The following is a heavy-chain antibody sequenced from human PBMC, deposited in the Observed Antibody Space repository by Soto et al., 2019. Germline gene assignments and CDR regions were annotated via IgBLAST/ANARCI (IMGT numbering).Heavy chain of an antibody. D-gene: IGHD6-13*01. J-gene: IGHJ4*02. CDR3: ARDQRTSTWGDFDS. CDR2: ISSSSSYI. Sequence: EVQLVESGGGLVKPGGALRQSCAASGFTFSDYSMNWVRQAPGKGLEWVSSISSSSSYIYYADSVKGRFTVSRDNAKISLYLQMDSLRAEDTAIYYCARDQRTSTWGDFDSWGQGTLVAVSS. V-gene: IGHV3-21*01. CDR1: GFTFSDYS.